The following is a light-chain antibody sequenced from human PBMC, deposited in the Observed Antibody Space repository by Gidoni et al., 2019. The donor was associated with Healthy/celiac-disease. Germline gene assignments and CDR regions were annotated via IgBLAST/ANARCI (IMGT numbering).Light chain of an antibody. CDR3: QQYDNWGPLT. CDR2: DAS. CDR1: QDISNY. Sequence: DIQMTQSPSSLSASVGDRVTITCQASQDISNYLNWYQQKPGKAPKLLIYDASNLETGVPSRFSGSGSGTDFTFAISSLQPEVIATYYCQQYDNWGPLTFGGGTKVEIK. V-gene: IGKV1-33*01. J-gene: IGKJ4*01.